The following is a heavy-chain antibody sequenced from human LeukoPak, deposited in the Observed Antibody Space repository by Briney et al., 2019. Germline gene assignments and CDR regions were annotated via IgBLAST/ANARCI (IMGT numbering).Heavy chain of an antibody. J-gene: IGHJ3*02. V-gene: IGHV4-59*01. CDR3: AREGTAGMAFDI. CDR2: IYYSGST. D-gene: IGHD6-13*01. Sequence: KTSEALSLTCTVSGGSISSYYWSWIRQPPGKGLEWIGYIYYSGSTNYNPSLKSRVTISVDTSKNQFSLKLSSVTATDTAVYYCAREGTAGMAFDIWGQGTMVTVSS. CDR1: GGSISSYY.